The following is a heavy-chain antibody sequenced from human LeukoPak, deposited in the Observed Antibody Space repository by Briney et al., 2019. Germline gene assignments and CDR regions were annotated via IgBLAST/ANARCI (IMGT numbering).Heavy chain of an antibody. CDR3: ARVLSTMVRGVIITGGEEDYYYYYYMDV. CDR2: ISAYNGNT. CDR1: GYTFTSYG. V-gene: IGHV1-18*01. D-gene: IGHD3-10*01. Sequence: ASVKVSCKASGYTFTSYGISWVRQAPGQGLEWMGWISAYNGNTNYAQKLQGRVTMTTDTSTSTAYMELRSLRSDDTAVYYCARVLSTMVRGVIITGGEEDYYYYYYMDVWGKGTTVTVSS. J-gene: IGHJ6*03.